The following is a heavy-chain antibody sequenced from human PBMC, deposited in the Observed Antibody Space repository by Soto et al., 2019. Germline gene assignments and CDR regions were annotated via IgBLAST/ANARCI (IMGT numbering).Heavy chain of an antibody. J-gene: IGHJ4*02. Sequence: QITLKESGPTLVKPTQTLTLTCTFSGFSLSTSGVGVGWIRQPPGKALEWLALIYWDDDKRYSPSLKSRLTITKDTSKNQVFLTMTNMDPVDTATYYCAHRRDYFDYWGQGTLVTVSS. CDR1: GFSLSTSGVG. V-gene: IGHV2-5*02. CDR2: IYWDDDK. CDR3: AHRRDYFDY.